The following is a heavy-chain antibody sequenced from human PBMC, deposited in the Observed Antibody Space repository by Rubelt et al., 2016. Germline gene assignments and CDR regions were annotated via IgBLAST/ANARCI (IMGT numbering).Heavy chain of an antibody. Sequence: QVQLQVSGPGLVKPSETLSLTCTVSGDSISSYYWSWIRQPPGKGLEWIGYIYYSGSTNYNPSLKSRVTISVDTSKNQFPLNLSAVTAADTAVYYCAGGVARTWYYLGYWGQGTLVTVSS. CDR1: GDSISSYY. D-gene: IGHD2-8*01. CDR2: IYYSGST. J-gene: IGHJ4*02. V-gene: IGHV4-59*01. CDR3: AGGVARTWYYLGY.